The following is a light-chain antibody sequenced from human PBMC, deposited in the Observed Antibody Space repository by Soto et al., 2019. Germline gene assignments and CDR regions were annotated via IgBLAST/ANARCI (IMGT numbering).Light chain of an antibody. CDR3: QSYDSSLSGYWV. V-gene: IGLV1-40*01. CDR2: GNN. Sequence: SVRTQPPSVSGAPGQRVTISCTGRSSKIGAGYDVHWYQHIPGTAPKLLIYGNNNRPSGVPDRFSGFKSGTSASLAITGLQAEDEADYYCQSYDSSLSGYWVFGGGTKVTVL. J-gene: IGLJ3*02. CDR1: SSKIGAGYD.